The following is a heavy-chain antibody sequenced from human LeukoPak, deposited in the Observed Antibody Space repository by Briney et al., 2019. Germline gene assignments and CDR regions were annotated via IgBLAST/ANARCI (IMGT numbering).Heavy chain of an antibody. J-gene: IGHJ6*02. V-gene: IGHV3-48*01. CDR1: GFTFSIYS. D-gene: IGHD2-2*01. CDR2: SSNSAI. Sequence: GGSLRLSCAASGFTFSIYSMNWVRQAPGKGLEWVSYSSNSAIYYADSVKGRFTISRDNANNSLYLQMNSLRAEDAAVYYCARITAAISPYYYYYYGMDVWGQGTTVTVSS. CDR3: ARITAAISPYYYYYYGMDV.